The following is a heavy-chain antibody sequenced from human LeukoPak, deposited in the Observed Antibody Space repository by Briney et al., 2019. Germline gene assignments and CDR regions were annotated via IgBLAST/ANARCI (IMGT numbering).Heavy chain of an antibody. CDR1: GFTFSFYA. J-gene: IGHJ4*02. D-gene: IGHD4-17*01. Sequence: GGSLRLSCAASGFTFSFYAMSWVRQAPGKGLEWVSDISGSGGTTYYADPVKGRFTISRDNSKNTLYLQMNSLRAEDTAVYYCARESPTTVSPYYFDYWGQGTLVTVSS. V-gene: IGHV3-23*01. CDR2: ISGSGGTT. CDR3: ARESPTTVSPYYFDY.